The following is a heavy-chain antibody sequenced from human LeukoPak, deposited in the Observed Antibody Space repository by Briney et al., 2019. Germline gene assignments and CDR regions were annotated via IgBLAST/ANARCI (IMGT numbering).Heavy chain of an antibody. CDR1: GFTVSSNY. D-gene: IGHD2-15*01. J-gene: IGHJ4*02. CDR2: IYSGGST. CDR3: ARANLEYCSGGSCYGLYYFDY. Sequence: GGSLRLSCAASGFTVSSNYMSWVRQAPGKGLEWVSVIYSGGSTYYADSVKGRFTISRDNSKNTLYLQMNSLRAEDTAVYYCARANLEYCSGGSCYGLYYFDYWGQGTLVTVSS. V-gene: IGHV3-53*01.